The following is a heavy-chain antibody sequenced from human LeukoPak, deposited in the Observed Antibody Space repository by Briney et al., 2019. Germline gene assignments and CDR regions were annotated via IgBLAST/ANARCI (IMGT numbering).Heavy chain of an antibody. CDR1: GGSFSGYY. Sequence: SETLSLTCAVYGGSFSGYYWSWIRQPPGKGLEWIGEINHSGSTNYNPSLKSRVTISVDTSKNQFSPRLSSVTASDTAVYYCARRYSSDWAIDYWGQGTLVTVSS. CDR2: INHSGST. CDR3: ARRYSSDWAIDY. D-gene: IGHD6-19*01. V-gene: IGHV4-34*01. J-gene: IGHJ4*02.